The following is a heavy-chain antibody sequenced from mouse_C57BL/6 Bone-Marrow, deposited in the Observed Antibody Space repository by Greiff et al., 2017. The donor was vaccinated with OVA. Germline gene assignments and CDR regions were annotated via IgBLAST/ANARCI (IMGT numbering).Heavy chain of an antibody. D-gene: IGHD1-1*01. CDR1: GFTFSDYG. Sequence: VQLKESGGGLVKPGGSLKLSCAASGFTFSDYGMHWVRQAPEKGLEWVAYISSGSSTIYYADTVKGRFTISRDNAKNTLFLQMTSLRSEETAMYYCARICGSSWGAMDYWGQGISVTVSS. CDR2: ISSGSSTI. J-gene: IGHJ4*01. CDR3: ARICGSSWGAMDY. V-gene: IGHV5-17*01.